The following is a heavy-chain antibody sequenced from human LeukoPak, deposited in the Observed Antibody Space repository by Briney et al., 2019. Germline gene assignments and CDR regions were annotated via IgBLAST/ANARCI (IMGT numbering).Heavy chain of an antibody. CDR2: TSGSGGST. CDR1: GFTLSSYA. V-gene: IGHV3-23*01. J-gene: IGHJ4*02. D-gene: IGHD3-3*01. CDR3: AKDKIGLRFLEWSYLFDY. Sequence: GGSLRLSCAASGFTLSSYAMSWVRQAPGKGLEWVSATSGSGGSTYYADSVKGRFTISRDNSKNTLYLQMNSLRAEDTAVYYCAKDKIGLRFLEWSYLFDYWGQGTLVTVSS.